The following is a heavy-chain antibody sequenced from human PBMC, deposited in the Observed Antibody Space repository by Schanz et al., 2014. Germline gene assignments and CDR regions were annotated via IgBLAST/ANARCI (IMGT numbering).Heavy chain of an antibody. CDR1: GFTFSSYG. CDR3: ARGPIPIQGVPMDF. J-gene: IGHJ4*02. CDR2: IGYDGSEK. V-gene: IGHV3-33*08. D-gene: IGHD3-10*01. Sequence: GQLVESGGGVVQPGRSRRLSCEASGFTFSSYGMNWVRQAPGKGLEWVANIGYDGSEKYYVDSVKGRFTISRDNSKDTLYLQMSGLTPEDTAVYYCARGPIPIQGVPMDFWGQGTLVTVSS.